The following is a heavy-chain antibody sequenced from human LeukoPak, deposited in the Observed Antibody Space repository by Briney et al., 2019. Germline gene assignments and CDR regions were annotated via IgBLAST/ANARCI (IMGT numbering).Heavy chain of an antibody. V-gene: IGHV1-69*13. CDR2: IIPIFGTA. J-gene: IGHJ6*03. D-gene: IGHD6-19*01. Sequence: ASVKVSCKASGGTFSSYAISWARQAPGQGLEWMGGIIPIFGTANYAQKFQGRVTITADESTSTAYMELSSLRSEDTAVYYCARTQDSSGWGANYYYMDVWGKGTTVTISS. CDR1: GGTFSSYA. CDR3: ARTQDSSGWGANYYYMDV.